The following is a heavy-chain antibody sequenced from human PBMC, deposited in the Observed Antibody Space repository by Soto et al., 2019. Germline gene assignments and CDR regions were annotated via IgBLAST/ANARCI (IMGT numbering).Heavy chain of an antibody. CDR1: GYTFTLFG. Sequence: QVQLVQSGAEVKKPWASVKVSCTTSGYTFTLFGITWVRQAPGQGLEWMGWISPYNGDTKYAEKLEGRVTLTTDTSTDTAYMELTSLTSDDTAEYYCARGGQYRYFDYWGQGTLVTVSS. J-gene: IGHJ4*02. D-gene: IGHD2-2*02. CDR2: ISPYNGDT. V-gene: IGHV1-18*01. CDR3: ARGGQYRYFDY.